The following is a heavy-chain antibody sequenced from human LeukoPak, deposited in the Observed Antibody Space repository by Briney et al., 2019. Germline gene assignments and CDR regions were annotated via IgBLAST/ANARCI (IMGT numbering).Heavy chain of an antibody. CDR1: GFTFSTFA. Sequence: GGSLRLSCAASGFTFSTFAMHWVRQAPGKGLEWVTFIRYDGSHKNYADSVKGRFTISRDDSKNTLYLLMNSLRPEDTAVYYCAKDFYGGFGGYDSYFFDFWGQGTLVAVSS. CDR3: AKDFYGGFGGYDSYFFDF. J-gene: IGHJ4*02. CDR2: IRYDGSHK. V-gene: IGHV3-30*02. D-gene: IGHD5-12*01.